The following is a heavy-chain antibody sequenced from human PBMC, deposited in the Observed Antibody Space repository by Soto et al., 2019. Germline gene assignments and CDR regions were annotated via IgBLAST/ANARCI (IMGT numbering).Heavy chain of an antibody. J-gene: IGHJ4*02. CDR3: ARATVYYDILTGYYFGYYFDY. CDR2: INAGNGNT. Sequence: QVKLVQSGAEVKKPGASVKVSCKASGYTFTSYAMHWVRQAPGQRLEWMGWINAGNGNTKYSQKFQGRVTITRDTSASTAYRGLSSLRSEATAVYYCARATVYYDILTGYYFGYYFDYWGQGTLVTVSS. V-gene: IGHV1-3*01. D-gene: IGHD3-9*01. CDR1: GYTFTSYA.